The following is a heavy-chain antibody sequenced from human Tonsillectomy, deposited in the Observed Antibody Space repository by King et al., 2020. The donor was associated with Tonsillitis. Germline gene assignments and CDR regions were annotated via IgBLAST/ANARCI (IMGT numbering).Heavy chain of an antibody. D-gene: IGHD6-6*01. CDR3: ASRSDAPDAYYGMDV. V-gene: IGHV3-30-3*01. CDR2: VSYDGSKK. CDR1: GFTFSHYD. Sequence: VQLVESGGGVVQPGRSLRLSCAASGFTFSHYDMHWVRQAPGKGLEWVAVVSYDGSKKYYADSVKGRFTISRDNSENTLSLQMNSLRAEDTAVYYCASRSDAPDAYYGMDVWGQGTTVTVSS. J-gene: IGHJ6*02.